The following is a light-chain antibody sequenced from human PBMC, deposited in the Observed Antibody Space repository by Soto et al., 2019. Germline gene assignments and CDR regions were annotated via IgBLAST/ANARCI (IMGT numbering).Light chain of an antibody. J-gene: IGLJ1*01. V-gene: IGLV1-40*01. Sequence: QAVVTQPPSVSGAPGQRVTISCNGSSSNIGAGYDVHWYQQLPGTAPKLLIYGNSNRPSGVPDRFSGSKSGTSASLAITGLQAEDEADYYCQSYDSSLSSYVFGTGTKVTVL. CDR2: GNS. CDR1: SSNIGAGYD. CDR3: QSYDSSLSSYV.